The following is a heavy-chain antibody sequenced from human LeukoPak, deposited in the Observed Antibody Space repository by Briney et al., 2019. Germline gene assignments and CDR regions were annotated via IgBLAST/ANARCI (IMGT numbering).Heavy chain of an antibody. CDR3: AGAAGGYYDILTGYTTLGVFDY. CDR2: ISSSGSTI. D-gene: IGHD3-9*01. J-gene: IGHJ4*02. V-gene: IGHV3-11*01. Sequence: GGSLRVSCAASGFTFSDYYMSWIRQAPGKGLEWVSYISSSGSTIYYADSVKGRFTISRDNAKNSLYLQMNSLRAEDTAVYYCAGAAGGYYDILTGYTTLGVFDYWGQGTLVTVSS. CDR1: GFTFSDYY.